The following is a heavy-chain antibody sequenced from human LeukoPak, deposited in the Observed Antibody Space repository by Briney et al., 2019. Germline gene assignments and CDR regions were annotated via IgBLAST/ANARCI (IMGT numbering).Heavy chain of an antibody. CDR3: AGVHLLFYY. Sequence: SETLSLTCAVSGYSISSGYHWGWIRPPPGKGLEWIGSIYHRGNTYYNPSLKSRVTLSVDTSKNQFFLKLTSVTAADTAVYYCAGVHLLFYYWGQGTLVTVSS. CDR1: GYSISSGYH. CDR2: IYHRGNT. D-gene: IGHD2-21*01. J-gene: IGHJ4*02. V-gene: IGHV4-38-2*01.